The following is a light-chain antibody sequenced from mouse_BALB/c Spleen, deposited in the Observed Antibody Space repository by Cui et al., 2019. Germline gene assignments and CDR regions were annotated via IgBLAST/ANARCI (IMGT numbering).Light chain of an antibody. Sequence: QIVLTQSPAIMSASPGEKVTISCSASSSVSYMYWYQQKPGSSPKPGIYRTTNRASGVPARFSGSGSGTSNSLTISSMEAEDAATYYCQQYHSYPFGGGTKLEIK. CDR1: SSVSY. CDR3: QQYHSYP. J-gene: IGKJ2*01. V-gene: IGKV4-61*01. CDR2: RTT.